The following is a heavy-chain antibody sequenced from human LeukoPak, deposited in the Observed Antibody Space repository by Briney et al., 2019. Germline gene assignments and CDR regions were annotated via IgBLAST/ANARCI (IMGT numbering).Heavy chain of an antibody. D-gene: IGHD3-10*01. J-gene: IGHJ4*02. CDR2: IKSKTDGGTT. CDR1: GFTFSNAW. Sequence: PGGSLRLSCAASGFTFSNAWMSWVRQAPGKGLVWVGRIKSKTDGGTTDYAAPVKGRFTISRDASKNTLYLQMNSLNTEDTAVYYCTTRLAGVLPYWGQGTLVTVSS. CDR3: TTRLAGVLPY. V-gene: IGHV3-15*01.